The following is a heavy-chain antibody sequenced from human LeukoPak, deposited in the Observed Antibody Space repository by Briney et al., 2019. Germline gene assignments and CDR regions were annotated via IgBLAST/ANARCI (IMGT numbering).Heavy chain of an antibody. Sequence: SEILSLTCAVYGGSFSGYYWSWIRQPPGKGLEWIGEINHSGSTNYNPSLKSRVTISVDTSKNQFSLKLSSVTAADTAVYYCARKVPAAMSFDYWGQGTLVTVSS. D-gene: IGHD2-2*01. CDR3: ARKVPAAMSFDY. CDR2: INHSGST. CDR1: GGSFSGYY. V-gene: IGHV4-34*01. J-gene: IGHJ4*02.